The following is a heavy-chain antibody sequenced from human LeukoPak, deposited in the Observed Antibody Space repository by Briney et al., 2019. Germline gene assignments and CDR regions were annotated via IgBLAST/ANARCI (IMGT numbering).Heavy chain of an antibody. Sequence: PGTSLRLSCVASGFTFSNYGMPWVRQAPGRGVVWVAIIWGGGNKAFYSDSAKGRFTISRDNSKNTVYLQIDSLRAEDTAVYFCAREHYCDDNGCFDYWGQGNPVTASS. J-gene: IGHJ4*02. CDR2: IWGGGNKA. CDR1: GFTFSNYG. CDR3: AREHYCDDNGCFDY. V-gene: IGHV3-33*01. D-gene: IGHD4/OR15-4a*01.